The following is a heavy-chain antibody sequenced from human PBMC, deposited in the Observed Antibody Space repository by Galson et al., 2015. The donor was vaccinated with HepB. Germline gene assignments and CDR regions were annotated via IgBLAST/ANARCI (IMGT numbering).Heavy chain of an antibody. CDR2: ISSNGGST. CDR3: VKGGSYDSSGYQNSGAFDI. J-gene: IGHJ3*02. CDR1: GFTFSDYY. D-gene: IGHD3-22*01. Sequence: SLRLSCAASGFTFSDYYMSWIRQAPGKGLEYVSAISSNGGSTYYADSVKGRFTISRDNSKNTLYLQMSSLRAEDTAVYYCVKGGSYDSSGYQNSGAFDIWGQGTMVTVSS. V-gene: IGHV3-64D*06.